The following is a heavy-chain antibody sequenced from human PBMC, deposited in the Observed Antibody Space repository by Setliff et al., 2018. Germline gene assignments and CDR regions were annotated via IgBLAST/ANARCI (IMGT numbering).Heavy chain of an antibody. CDR1: GFSFSNYA. CDR3: ARSPGWIPWFDS. CDR2: FSSRNDYI. Sequence: TGGSLRLSCEASGFSFSNYAMNWVRQAPGKGLEWVASFSSRNDYIYHADSVKGRFTISRDNAKTSLYLQMDSLRAEDTAVYFCARSPGWIPWFDSWGQGTLGTVSS. J-gene: IGHJ5*01. V-gene: IGHV3-21*01. D-gene: IGHD5-18*01.